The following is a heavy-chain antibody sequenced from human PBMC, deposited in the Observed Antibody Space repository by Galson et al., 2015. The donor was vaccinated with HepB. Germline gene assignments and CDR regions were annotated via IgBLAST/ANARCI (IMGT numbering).Heavy chain of an antibody. V-gene: IGHV1-69*13. Sequence: SVKVSCKASGGTFSSYAISWVRQAPGQGLEWMGGIIPIFGTANYAQKFQGRVTITADESTSTAYMELSSLRSEDTAVYYCARENEELSYAFDIWGQGTMVTVSS. D-gene: IGHD3-16*02. CDR2: IIPIFGTA. J-gene: IGHJ3*02. CDR1: GGTFSSYA. CDR3: ARENEELSYAFDI.